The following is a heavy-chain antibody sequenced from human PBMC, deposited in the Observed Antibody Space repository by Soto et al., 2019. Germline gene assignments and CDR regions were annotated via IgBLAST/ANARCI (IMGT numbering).Heavy chain of an antibody. D-gene: IGHD2-15*01. CDR1: GGTFSSYA. CDR3: ARSYCSGGSCYPTQHDY. J-gene: IGHJ4*02. Sequence: QVQLVQSGAEVKKPGSSVKVSCKASGGTFSSYAISWVRQAPGQGLEWMGGIIPIFGTANYAQKFQGRVTITADESTSTAYMELSSLRSEDTAVYYCARSYCSGGSCYPTQHDYWGQGTLVTVSS. V-gene: IGHV1-69*01. CDR2: IIPIFGTA.